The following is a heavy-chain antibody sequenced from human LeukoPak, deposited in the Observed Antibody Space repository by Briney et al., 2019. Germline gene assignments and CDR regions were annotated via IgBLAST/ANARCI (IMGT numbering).Heavy chain of an antibody. CDR3: ARETTYDFWSGSPSDWSDP. CDR1: GGSISSYY. CDR2: TYYSGST. V-gene: IGHV4-59*01. Sequence: SETLSLTCTVSGGSISSYYWSWIRQPPGKGLEWIGYTYYSGSTNYNPSLKSRVTISVDTSKNQFSLKLSSVTAADTAVYYCARETTYDFWSGSPSDWSDPWGQGTLVTVSS. J-gene: IGHJ5*02. D-gene: IGHD3-3*01.